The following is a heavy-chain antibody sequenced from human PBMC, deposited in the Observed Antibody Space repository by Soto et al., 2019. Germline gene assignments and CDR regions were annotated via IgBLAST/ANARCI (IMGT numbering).Heavy chain of an antibody. Sequence: GGSLRLSCAASGFTFRDHHIDWVRQAPGKGLEWVGRARNKAHGYTTAYAASLKGRFTISRDDSKNSLSLQMNSLKTEDTAVYFCARLMGNGFDLWGQGTLVTVSS. J-gene: IGHJ4*02. CDR1: GFTFRDHH. CDR3: ARLMGNGFDL. V-gene: IGHV3-72*01. CDR2: ARNKAHGYTT. D-gene: IGHD2-8*01.